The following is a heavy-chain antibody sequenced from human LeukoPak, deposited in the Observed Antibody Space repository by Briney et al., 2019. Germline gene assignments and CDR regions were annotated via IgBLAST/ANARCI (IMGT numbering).Heavy chain of an antibody. J-gene: IGHJ4*02. Sequence: GGSLRLSCVGSGFTFSSYWTTWVRQAPEKGLEWVANINQDGSEENYVDSVRGRFTISRDNARNSLFLQMNSLRAEDTAVYYCARGQTPCPRTCLDYWGQGTLVTVSS. CDR3: ARGQTPCPRTCLDY. V-gene: IGHV3-7*04. CDR1: GFTFSSYW. CDR2: INQDGSEE. D-gene: IGHD1-14*01.